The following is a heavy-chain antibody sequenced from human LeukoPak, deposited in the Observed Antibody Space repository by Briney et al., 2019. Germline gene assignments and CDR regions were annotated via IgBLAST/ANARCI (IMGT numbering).Heavy chain of an antibody. CDR3: ANVESSSWTALDY. CDR2: ISWNSGSI. J-gene: IGHJ4*02. Sequence: GRSLRLSCAASGFTFDDYAMHWVRQAPGKGLEWVSGISWNSGSIGYADSVKGRFTNSRDNAKNSLYLQMNSLRAEDAALYYCANVESSSWTALDYWGQGTLVTVSS. CDR1: GFTFDDYA. V-gene: IGHV3-9*01. D-gene: IGHD6-13*01.